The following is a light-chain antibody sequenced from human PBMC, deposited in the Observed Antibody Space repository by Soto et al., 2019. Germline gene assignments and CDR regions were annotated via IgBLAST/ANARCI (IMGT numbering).Light chain of an antibody. Sequence: EIVMTQSPATLSVSPGERATLSFRASQSVSPNLAWYQQKPGQAPRLLIYGASTRATGIPARFSGSGSGTEFTLTISSLQSEDFAVYYCQQYNNWPPTFGQGTRLEIK. CDR2: GAS. CDR1: QSVSPN. V-gene: IGKV3-15*01. CDR3: QQYNNWPPT. J-gene: IGKJ5*01.